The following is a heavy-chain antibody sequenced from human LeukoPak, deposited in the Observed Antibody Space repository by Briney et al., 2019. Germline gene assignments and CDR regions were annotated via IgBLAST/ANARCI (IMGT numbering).Heavy chain of an antibody. D-gene: IGHD3-10*01. CDR3: ARDLMVRGVINPFDY. V-gene: IGHV3-21*01. CDR2: ISSSSTYI. CDR1: GFTFSIYS. J-gene: IGHJ4*02. Sequence: GGSLRLSCAASGFTFSIYSMNWVRQAPGQGLGWVSSISSSSTYIYYADSVKGRFTISRDNAKNSLYLQMNSLRAEDTAVYYCARDLMVRGVINPFDYWGQGTLVTVSS.